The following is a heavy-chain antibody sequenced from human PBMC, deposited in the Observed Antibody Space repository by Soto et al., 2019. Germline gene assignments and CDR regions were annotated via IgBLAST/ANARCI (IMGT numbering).Heavy chain of an antibody. Sequence: QVHLVQSGAEVKKPGASVKVSCKGSGYAFTTYGITWVRQAPGQGLGWMGWISAHNGNTNYEQKLQGRVAVTRDTSTSTAYMELRSLRSDDTAVYYCARGRYGDYWGQGALVTVSS. CDR2: ISAHNGNT. CDR3: ARGRYGDY. CDR1: GYAFTTYG. V-gene: IGHV1-18*01. D-gene: IGHD1-1*01. J-gene: IGHJ4*02.